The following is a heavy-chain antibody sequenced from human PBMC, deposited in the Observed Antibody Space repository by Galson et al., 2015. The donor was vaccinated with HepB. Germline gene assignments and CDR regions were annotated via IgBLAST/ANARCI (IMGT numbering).Heavy chain of an antibody. D-gene: IGHD3-10*01. J-gene: IGHJ6*02. CDR1: GFTFSSYS. CDR3: ARRGSGSYYPDTLRPYGMDV. CDR2: ISSSSSYI. Sequence: SLRLSCAASGFTFSSYSMNWVRQAPGKGLEWVSSISSSSSYIYYADSVKGRFTISRDNAKNSLYLQMNSLRAEDTAVYYCARRGSGSYYPDTLRPYGMDVWGQGTTVTVSS. V-gene: IGHV3-21*01.